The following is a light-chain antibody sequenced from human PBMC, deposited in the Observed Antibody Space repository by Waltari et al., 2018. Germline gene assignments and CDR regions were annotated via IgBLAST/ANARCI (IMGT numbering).Light chain of an antibody. V-gene: IGKV1-5*03. J-gene: IGKJ1*01. CDR1: QSISTW. CDR3: QQYHSFPRT. CDR2: KAS. Sequence: DIHMTQSPSTLSASAGDRVSITCRARQSISTWLAWSQQKPGRAPKVLIYKASTLESGVPERFSGSGSGSEFTLTISSLQPDDLATYFCQQYHSFPRTFGQGTKVEMK.